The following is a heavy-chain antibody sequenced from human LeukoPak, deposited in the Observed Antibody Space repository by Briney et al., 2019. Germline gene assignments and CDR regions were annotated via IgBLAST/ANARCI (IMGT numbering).Heavy chain of an antibody. CDR3: ASRSMVRGINFDY. J-gene: IGHJ4*02. CDR1: GFTFSSYS. Sequence: GGSLRLSCAASGFTFSSYSMNWGRQAPGKGLEWVSSISSSSSYIYYADSVKGQFTISRDNAKNSLYLQMNSLRDEDTAVYYCASRSMVRGINFDYWGQGTLVTVSS. CDR2: ISSSSSYI. D-gene: IGHD3-10*01. V-gene: IGHV3-21*01.